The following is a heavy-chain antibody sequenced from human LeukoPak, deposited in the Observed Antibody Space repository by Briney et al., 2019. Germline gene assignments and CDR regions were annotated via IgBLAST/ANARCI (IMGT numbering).Heavy chain of an antibody. D-gene: IGHD2-15*01. CDR3: CAVVAALPR. CDR2: INGDGSTT. Sequence: GGSLRFSCAASGFTFSTNWMHWVRQAPGKGSVWVSRINGDGSTTTYADSVKGRFTISRDNAKNALYLQMNSLRAEDTAVYYCCAVVAALPRWGQGALVTVSS. V-gene: IGHV3-74*01. J-gene: IGHJ4*02. CDR1: GFTFSTNW.